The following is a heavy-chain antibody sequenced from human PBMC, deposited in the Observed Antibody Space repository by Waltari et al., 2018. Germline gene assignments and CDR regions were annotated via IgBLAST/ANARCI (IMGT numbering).Heavy chain of an antibody. J-gene: IGHJ2*01. CDR2: SNRDGSST. CDR3: ARGARRTTVTTGWWYFDL. D-gene: IGHD4-17*01. CDR1: GFTYSMYW. Sequence: EVQLVESGGWLVQPGGSLRLSCAASGFTYSMYWMHWVRQAPGKGLVWVSRSNRDGSSTSYADSGKGRFTISKDNAKNTVYLQMNSLRAEDTAIYYCARGARRTTVTTGWWYFDLWGRGTLVTVSS. V-gene: IGHV3-74*01.